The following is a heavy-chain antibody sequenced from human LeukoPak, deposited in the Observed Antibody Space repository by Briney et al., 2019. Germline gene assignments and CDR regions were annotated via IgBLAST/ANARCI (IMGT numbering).Heavy chain of an antibody. CDR3: ARVDYYDSSGSEAYEDC. J-gene: IGHJ4*02. CDR1: GYSITSGYY. V-gene: IGHV4-38-2*02. Sequence: SETLSLTCTVSGYSITSGYYWAWIRQPPGKGLEWIGSIYHSGSTYYNPSLKSRVTISVDKSKNQFSLKLSSVTAADTAVYSCARVDYYDSSGSEAYEDCWGQGTLVAVSS. CDR2: IYHSGST. D-gene: IGHD3-22*01.